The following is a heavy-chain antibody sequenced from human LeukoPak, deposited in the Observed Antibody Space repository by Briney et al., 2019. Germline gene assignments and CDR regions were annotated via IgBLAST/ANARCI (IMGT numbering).Heavy chain of an antibody. CDR2: IRYDGSNK. Sequence: PGGSLRLSCAASGFTFSSYGMHWVHQAPGKGLEWVAFIRYDGSNKYYADSVKGRFTISRDNSKNTLYLQMNSLRAEDTAVYYCAGGTGWLIDQWGQGTLVTVSS. V-gene: IGHV3-30*02. CDR1: GFTFSSYG. D-gene: IGHD6-19*01. J-gene: IGHJ4*02. CDR3: AGGTGWLIDQ.